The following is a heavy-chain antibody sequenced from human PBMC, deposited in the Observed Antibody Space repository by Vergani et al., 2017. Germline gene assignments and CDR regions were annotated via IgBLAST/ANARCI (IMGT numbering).Heavy chain of an antibody. D-gene: IGHD2-2*01. CDR1: GFTFSSYA. CDR2: ISGSGGST. CDR3: VKDRGASIGLDD. V-gene: IGHV3-23*01. Sequence: EVQLLESGGGLVQPGGSLRLSCAASGFTFSSYAMSWVRQAPGKGVEWGSAISGSGGSTYYADSVKGRFTMSRDKSKNTLYLQMNSLRAEDTGVYYRVKDRGASIGLDDWGQGTKVTVSS. J-gene: IGHJ4*02.